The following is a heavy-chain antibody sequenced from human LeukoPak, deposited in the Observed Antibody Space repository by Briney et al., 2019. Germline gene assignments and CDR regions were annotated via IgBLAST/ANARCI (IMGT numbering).Heavy chain of an antibody. CDR2: INADGSDK. D-gene: IGHD7-27*01. CDR3: ARADWGSVDY. V-gene: IGHV3-7*01. Sequence: GGSLRLSCAASGFPFKSYYMNWVRQAPGKGLELTANINADGSDKYLMDSVKGRFSISRDNANNRLYLEMTSLRVEDTAVYFCARADWGSVDYWGQGTQVTVSS. CDR1: GFPFKSYY. J-gene: IGHJ4*02.